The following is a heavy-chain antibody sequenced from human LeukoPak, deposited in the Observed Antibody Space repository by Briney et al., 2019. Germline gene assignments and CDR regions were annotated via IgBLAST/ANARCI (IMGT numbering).Heavy chain of an antibody. Sequence: DSVKVSCKASGYTFSSFHINWLRQAPGPGLEWMGWINPDSDDTVYAQKFQGRVTMTRDTSTNTAYMELNSLTSEDTAVYYCAVRGRNYIYDFWGQGTLVTVSS. CDR3: AVRGRNYIYDF. CDR2: INPDSDDT. J-gene: IGHJ4*02. V-gene: IGHV1-8*01. D-gene: IGHD1-26*01. CDR1: GYTFSSFH.